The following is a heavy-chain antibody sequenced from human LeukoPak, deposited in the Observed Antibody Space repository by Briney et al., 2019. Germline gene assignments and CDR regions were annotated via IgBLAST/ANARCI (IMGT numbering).Heavy chain of an antibody. V-gene: IGHV4-39*01. CDR2: IYCSGST. D-gene: IGHD2-2*01. CDR3: ARQDCSSTSCYLDY. CDR1: GGSISSSSYY. Sequence: SETLSLTCTVSGGSISSSSYYWGWIRQPPGMGLVWLGSIYCSGSTYYNPSLKSRVTISVDTSKNQFSLKLSSVTAADTAVYYCARQDCSSTSCYLDYWGQGTLVTVSS. J-gene: IGHJ4*02.